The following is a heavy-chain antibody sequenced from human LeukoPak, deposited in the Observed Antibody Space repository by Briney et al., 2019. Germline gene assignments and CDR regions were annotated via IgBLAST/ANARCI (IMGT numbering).Heavy chain of an antibody. CDR3: ARDVERSTSFSWELQGWFDP. Sequence: PSQTLSLTCTVSGGSISSGSYYWSWIRQPAGKGLEWIGRIYTSGSTNYNPSLKSRVTISVDTSKNQFSLKLSSVTAADTAVYYCARDVERSTSFSWELQGWFDPWGQGTLVTVSS. V-gene: IGHV4-61*02. CDR1: GGSISSGSYY. D-gene: IGHD1-26*01. CDR2: IYTSGST. J-gene: IGHJ5*02.